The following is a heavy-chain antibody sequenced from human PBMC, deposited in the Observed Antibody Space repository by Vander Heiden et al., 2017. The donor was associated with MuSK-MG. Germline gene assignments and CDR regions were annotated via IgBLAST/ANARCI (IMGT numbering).Heavy chain of an antibody. J-gene: IGHJ3*02. CDR2: ISGSGGST. V-gene: IGHV3-23*01. D-gene: IGHD1-26*01. CDR3: AKDRWDSGYDASDI. CDR1: GFPFSSYA. Sequence: EVQLLESGGGLVQPGGSLRLSCAASGFPFSSYAMSWVRQAPGKGLEWVSTISGSGGSTYYADSVKGRFTISRDNSKNTLFLQMNSLRAEDTAVYSCAKDRWDSGYDASDIWGQGTMVTVSS.